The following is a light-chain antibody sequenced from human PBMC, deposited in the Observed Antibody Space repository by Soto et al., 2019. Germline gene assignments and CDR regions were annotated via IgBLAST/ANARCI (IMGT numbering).Light chain of an antibody. CDR3: QQFHSWPPLT. J-gene: IGKJ4*01. CDR1: ESVTNY. V-gene: IGKV3-15*01. Sequence: EIVLTQSPATLSLSPGERGTLSCRASESVTNYLAWYQQKLGQAPRLLIYRASTRVTGVPARFSGSGSGTEFTLTISSLQSEDFANYYCQQFHSWPPLTFGGGTKVDIK. CDR2: RAS.